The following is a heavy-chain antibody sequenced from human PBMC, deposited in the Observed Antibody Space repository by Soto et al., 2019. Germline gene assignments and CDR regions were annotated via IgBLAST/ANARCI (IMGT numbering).Heavy chain of an antibody. J-gene: IGHJ6*02. V-gene: IGHV1-8*01. CDR2: MSPNSGAA. D-gene: IGHD1-1*01. CDR1: GYTFTTYD. CDR3: ARGVDAGVDV. Sequence: ASVKVSCKASGYTFTTYDINWVRQATGQGLEWMGWMSPNSGAAGYAQKFQGRVTMTRDTSISTAYMELSNLRSEDTAIYYCARGVDAGVDVWGQGTTVTVSS.